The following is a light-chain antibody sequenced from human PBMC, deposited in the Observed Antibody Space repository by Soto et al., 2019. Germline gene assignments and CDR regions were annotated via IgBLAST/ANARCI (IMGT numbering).Light chain of an antibody. CDR3: QQYNNWLFT. CDR1: QSVSGN. V-gene: IGKV3-15*01. CDR2: GAS. J-gene: IGKJ3*01. Sequence: EIVMTQSPATLSVSPGERATLSCRASQSVSGNLAWYQQKPGQAPRLLIYGASTRATGISARFSGSGSGTEFTLTISSLQSEDFAVYYCQQYNNWLFTFGPGTKVDIK.